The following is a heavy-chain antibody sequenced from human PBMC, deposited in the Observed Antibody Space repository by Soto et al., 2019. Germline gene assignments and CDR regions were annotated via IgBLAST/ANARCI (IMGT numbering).Heavy chain of an antibody. CDR3: ARDSRGGYGCSGGSCYSGWFDP. D-gene: IGHD2-15*01. CDR2: IIPIFGTA. CDR1: GGTFSSYA. J-gene: IGHJ5*02. V-gene: IGHV1-69*01. Sequence: QVQLVQSGAEVKKPGSSVKVSCKASGGTFSSYAISWVRQAPGQGLEWMGGIIPIFGTANYAQKFQGRVRITADESTSTAYMELSSLRPEDTAVYYCARDSRGGYGCSGGSCYSGWFDPWGQGTLVTVSS.